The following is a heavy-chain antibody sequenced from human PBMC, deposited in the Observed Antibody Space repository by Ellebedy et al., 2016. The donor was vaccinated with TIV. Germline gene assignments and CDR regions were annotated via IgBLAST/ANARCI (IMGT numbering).Heavy chain of an antibody. D-gene: IGHD2-2*01. CDR3: ARAHYLDIVVVPAAMETNWFDP. J-gene: IGHJ5*02. CDR2: IIPIFGTA. Sequence: SVKVSCXASGGTFSSYAISWVRQAPGQGLEWMGGIIPIFGTANYAQKFQGRVTITADESTSTAYMELSSLRSEDTAVYYCARAHYLDIVVVPAAMETNWFDPWGQGTLVTVSS. V-gene: IGHV1-69*13. CDR1: GGTFSSYA.